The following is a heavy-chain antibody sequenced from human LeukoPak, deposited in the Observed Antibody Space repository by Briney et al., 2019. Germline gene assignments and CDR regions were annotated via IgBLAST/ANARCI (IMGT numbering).Heavy chain of an antibody. CDR2: ISSSSSTI. V-gene: IGHV3-48*04. Sequence: PGGSLRLSCAASGFTFNSYAMNWVRQAPGKGLEWVSYISSSSSTIYYADSVKGRFTISRDNAKNSLYLQMNSLRAEDTAVYYCARDGQQWLVPAFDYWGQGTLVTVSS. CDR1: GFTFNSYA. D-gene: IGHD6-19*01. J-gene: IGHJ4*02. CDR3: ARDGQQWLVPAFDY.